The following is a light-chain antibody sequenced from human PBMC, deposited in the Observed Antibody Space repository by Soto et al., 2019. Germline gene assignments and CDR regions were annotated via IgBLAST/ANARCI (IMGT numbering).Light chain of an antibody. CDR3: SSYAGNNNVV. CDR2: EVS. Sequence: QSALTQPASVSGSPGQSITISCTGTSSDVGGYNYVSWYQQPPGKAPKLMLYEVSNRPSGVSNRFSGSKSGNTASLTISGLQAEDEADYYCSSYAGNNNVVFGGGTKLTVL. J-gene: IGLJ2*01. V-gene: IGLV2-14*01. CDR1: SSDVGGYNY.